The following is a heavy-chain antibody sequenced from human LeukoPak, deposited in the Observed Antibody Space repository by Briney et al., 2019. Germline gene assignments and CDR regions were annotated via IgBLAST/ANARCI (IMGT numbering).Heavy chain of an antibody. CDR3: ARGVGGFFSTHNWFNP. J-gene: IGHJ5*02. D-gene: IGHD2-15*01. V-gene: IGHV3-9*01. Sequence: QPGGSLRLSCTASGFIFDDYAMHWVRQAPGKGLEWVSGISWRSGSIEYADSVEGRFTISRDNAKNSLYLQMDNLRAEDTAFYYCARGVGGFFSTHNWFNPWGQGTLVTVSS. CDR1: GFIFDDYA. CDR2: ISWRSGSI.